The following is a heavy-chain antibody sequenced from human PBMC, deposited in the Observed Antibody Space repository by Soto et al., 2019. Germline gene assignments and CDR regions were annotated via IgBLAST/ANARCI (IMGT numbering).Heavy chain of an antibody. CDR1: GFTFSSYS. V-gene: IGHV3-21*04. J-gene: IGHJ6*03. D-gene: IGHD1-7*01. CDR3: AKEEELLHMDV. CDR2: ISSSSSYI. Sequence: GGSLRLSCAASGFTFSSYSMNWVRQAPGKGLEWVSSISSSSSYIYYADSVKGRFTISRDNAKNSLYLQMNSLRAEDTAVYYCAKEEELLHMDVWGKGTTVTVSS.